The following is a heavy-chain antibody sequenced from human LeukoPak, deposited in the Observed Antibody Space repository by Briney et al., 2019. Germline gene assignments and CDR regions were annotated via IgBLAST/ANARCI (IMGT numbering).Heavy chain of an antibody. CDR3: ARGIYYDSSGYYYGFDY. D-gene: IGHD3-22*01. Sequence: PSETLSLTCAVYGGSFSGYYWSWIRQPPGKGLEWIGEINHSGSTNYNPSLKSRVTISVDTSKNQFSLKLSSVTAADTAVYYCARGIYYDSSGYYYGFDYWGQGTLVTVSS. V-gene: IGHV4-34*01. CDR1: GGSFSGYY. CDR2: INHSGST. J-gene: IGHJ4*02.